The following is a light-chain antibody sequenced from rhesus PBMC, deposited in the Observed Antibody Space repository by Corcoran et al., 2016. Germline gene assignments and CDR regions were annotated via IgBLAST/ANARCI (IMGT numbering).Light chain of an antibody. J-gene: IGKJ2*01. CDR3: QHGYGTPYS. CDR1: ENVHNY. V-gene: IGKV1-74*01. Sequence: DIQMTQSPSSLSASVGDRVTITCRASENVHNYLNWYQPKPGKAPKHQIYKASTLQSGVPSRFSGSGSGTEYTFTISSLQPEDVATYYCQHGYGTPYSFGQGTKVEIK. CDR2: KAS.